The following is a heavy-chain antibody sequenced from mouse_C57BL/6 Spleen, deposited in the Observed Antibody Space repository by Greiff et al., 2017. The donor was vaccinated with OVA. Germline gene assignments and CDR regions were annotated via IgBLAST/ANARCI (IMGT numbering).Heavy chain of an antibody. D-gene: IGHD1-1*01. Sequence: VQLKQSGPELVKPGASVKMSCKASGYTFTDYNMHWVKQSHGKSLEWIGYINPNNGGTSYNQKFKGKATLTVNKSSSTAYMELRSLTSEDSAVYYCARWYYGSSYPFDYWGQGTTLTVSS. CDR1: GYTFTDYN. V-gene: IGHV1-22*01. CDR3: ARWYYGSSYPFDY. J-gene: IGHJ2*01. CDR2: INPNNGGT.